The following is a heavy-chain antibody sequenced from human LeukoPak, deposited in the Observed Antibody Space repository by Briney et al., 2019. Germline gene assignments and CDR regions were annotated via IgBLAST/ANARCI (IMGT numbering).Heavy chain of an antibody. Sequence: SVKVSCKASGGTFSSYAISWVRQAPGQGLEWMGGIIPIFGTANYAQKFQGRVTITADESTSTAYMELSSLRSEDTAVCYCARALNYYDSSGYAPFDYWGQGTLVTVSS. V-gene: IGHV1-69*01. CDR1: GGTFSSYA. D-gene: IGHD3-22*01. CDR3: ARALNYYDSSGYAPFDY. J-gene: IGHJ4*02. CDR2: IIPIFGTA.